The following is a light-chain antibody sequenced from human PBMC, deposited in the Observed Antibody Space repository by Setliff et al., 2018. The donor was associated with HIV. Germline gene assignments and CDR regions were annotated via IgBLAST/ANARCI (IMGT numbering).Light chain of an antibody. CDR3: SSYGGNNNLV. CDR1: SSDVGGYNF. CDR2: EVS. Sequence: QSVLTQPASVSGSPGQSITISCTGTSSDVGGYNFVSWYQQHPGNPPKLMIYEVSKRPSGVPDRFSGSKSGNTASLTVSGLQAEDEADYYCSSYGGNNNLVFGGGTKVTVL. V-gene: IGLV2-8*01. J-gene: IGLJ3*02.